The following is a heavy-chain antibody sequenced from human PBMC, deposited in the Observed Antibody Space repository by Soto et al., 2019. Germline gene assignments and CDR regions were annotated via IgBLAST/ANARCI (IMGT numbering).Heavy chain of an antibody. J-gene: IGHJ4*02. D-gene: IGHD1-7*01. V-gene: IGHV3-30*04. Sequence: GGSRRRSWAASGFTFSSHAMHWVRQAPGKGLEWVAVISYDGSVRYFADSVKGRFTISRDNSENTLYLQMNSLTAEDTAMYYCARDLNWNFILNYWGQGTLVTVSS. CDR1: GFTFSSHA. CDR3: ARDLNWNFILNY. CDR2: ISYDGSVR.